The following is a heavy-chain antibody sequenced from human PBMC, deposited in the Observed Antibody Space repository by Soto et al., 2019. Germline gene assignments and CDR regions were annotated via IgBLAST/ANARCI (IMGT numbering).Heavy chain of an antibody. CDR2: IYHTGST. CDR1: GGSISNSNW. Sequence: ETLSLTCGVFGGSISNSNWWTWVRQPPGKGLEWIGEIYHTGSTNYNSSLMSRVTISLDKPDNQFSLKLSSVTAADTAVYYCAHRPIVGAAIWGQGTLVTVSS. V-gene: IGHV4-4*02. D-gene: IGHD1-26*01. J-gene: IGHJ4*02. CDR3: AHRPIVGAAI.